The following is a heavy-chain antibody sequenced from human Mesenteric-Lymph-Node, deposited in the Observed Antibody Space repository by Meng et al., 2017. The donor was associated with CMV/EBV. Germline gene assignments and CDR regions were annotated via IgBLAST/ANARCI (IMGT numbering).Heavy chain of an antibody. Sequence: SVKVSCKAFGGTLTSYSISWVRQAPGQGLEWMGGIIPFLHVTNYEQKLQGRVTITADKSTNTAYMELSSLTLEDTAIYYCGRSKDVVVPVTPGGGYHYYGMDVWGQGTTVTVSS. V-gene: IGHV1-69*10. CDR1: GGTLTSYS. D-gene: IGHD2-2*01. J-gene: IGHJ6*02. CDR3: GRSKDVVVPVTPGGGYHYYGMDV. CDR2: IIPFLHVT.